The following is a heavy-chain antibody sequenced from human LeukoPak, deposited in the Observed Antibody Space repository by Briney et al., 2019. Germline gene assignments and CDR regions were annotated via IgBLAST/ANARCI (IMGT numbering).Heavy chain of an antibody. CDR2: ISSDTNTI. D-gene: IGHD3-10*01. J-gene: IGHJ4*02. V-gene: IGHV3-48*04. CDR1: GFSSRSYK. Sequence: GGSLRLSCAAPGFSSRSYKLNWVRQAPGKGLEWVSYISSDTNTIYYADSVRGRFTISRDNAKMSLYLQMNSLRADDTAVYYCVRDQRSYYYNYWGQGTLVTVSS. CDR3: VRDQRSYYYNY.